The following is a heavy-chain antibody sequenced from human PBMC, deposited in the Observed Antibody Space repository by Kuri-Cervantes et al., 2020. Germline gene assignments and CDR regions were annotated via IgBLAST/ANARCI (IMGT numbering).Heavy chain of an antibody. CDR2: ISSSGSTI. Sequence: LSLTCAASGFTFSDYYMSWIRQAPGKGLEWVSYISSSGSTIYYADSVKGRFTISRDNAKNSLYLQMNSLRAEGTAVYYCAREDTVTTGFAFDIWGQGTMVTVSS. J-gene: IGHJ3*02. D-gene: IGHD4-17*01. CDR1: GFTFSDYY. V-gene: IGHV3-11*01. CDR3: AREDTVTTGFAFDI.